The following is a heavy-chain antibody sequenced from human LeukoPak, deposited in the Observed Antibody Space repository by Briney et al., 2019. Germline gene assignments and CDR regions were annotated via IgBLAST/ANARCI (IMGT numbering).Heavy chain of an antibody. CDR3: AREWGDGYNTPVGY. J-gene: IGHJ4*02. Sequence: ASVKVSCKASGGTFSSYAISWVRQAPGQGLEWMGRIIPILGIATYAQKFQGRVTITADKSTSTAYMELSSLRSEDTAVYYCAREWGDGYNTPVGYWGQGTLVTVSS. V-gene: IGHV1-69*04. D-gene: IGHD5-24*01. CDR1: GGTFSSYA. CDR2: IIPILGIA.